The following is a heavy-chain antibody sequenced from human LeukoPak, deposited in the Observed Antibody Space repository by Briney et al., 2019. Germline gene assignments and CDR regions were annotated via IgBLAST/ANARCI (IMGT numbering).Heavy chain of an antibody. CDR3: ARDAWGFGEVSQLDGFDV. V-gene: IGHV3-72*01. D-gene: IGHD3-10*01. CDR1: GFTFSDHY. CDR2: IREKPHSYTT. J-gene: IGHJ3*01. Sequence: PGGSLRLSCAASGFTFSDHYMDWVRQAPGKGLEWVGRIREKPHSYTTEYAASVKGRFAISRDESKNSLYLQMNSLKAEDTAVYYCARDAWGFGEVSQLDGFDVWGQGTMVTVSS.